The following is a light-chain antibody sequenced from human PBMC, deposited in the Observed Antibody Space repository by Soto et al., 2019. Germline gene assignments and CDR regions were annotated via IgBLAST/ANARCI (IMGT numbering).Light chain of an antibody. CDR2: DAS. Sequence: EIVMTQSPATLSVSPGERATLSCRASQSVNSNLAWYRQKPGQAHRLLISDASTRATGVPARFSGSGSGTECTLTISSLQSEDSGIYYCQQYNFWPPLTFGGGTKVEIK. CDR3: QQYNFWPPLT. V-gene: IGKV3-15*01. J-gene: IGKJ4*01. CDR1: QSVNSN.